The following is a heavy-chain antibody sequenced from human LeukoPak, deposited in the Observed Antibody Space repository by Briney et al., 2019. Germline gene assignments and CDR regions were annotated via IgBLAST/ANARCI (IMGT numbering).Heavy chain of an antibody. CDR3: ARLGSGSNY. D-gene: IGHD3-10*01. V-gene: IGHV6-1*01. CDR1: GDSLSSNSAA. CDR2: TYYRSKWYT. J-gene: IGHJ4*02. Sequence: PSQTLSLTCALSGDSLSSNSAAWNWIRQSPSRGLDWLGRTYYRSKWYTEYAVSVKSRITINPDTSKNQFSLQLSSVNPEDTAVYYCARLGSGSNYWGQGTLVTVSS.